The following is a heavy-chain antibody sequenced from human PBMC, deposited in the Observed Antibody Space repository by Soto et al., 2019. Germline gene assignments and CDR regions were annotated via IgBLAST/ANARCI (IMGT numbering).Heavy chain of an antibody. J-gene: IGHJ6*02. D-gene: IGHD3-10*01. V-gene: IGHV3-23*01. Sequence: GGSLRLSCAASGFTFSSYAMSWVRQAPGKGLEWVSAISGSGGSTYYADSVKGRFTISRDNSKNTLYLQMNSLRAEDTAVYYCAKVGKVRGVINNYYYYGMDVWGQGTTVTVSS. CDR2: ISGSGGST. CDR3: AKVGKVRGVINNYYYYGMDV. CDR1: GFTFSSYA.